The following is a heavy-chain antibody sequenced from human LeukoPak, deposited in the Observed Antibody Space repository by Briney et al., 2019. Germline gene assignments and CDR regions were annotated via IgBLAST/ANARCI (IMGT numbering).Heavy chain of an antibody. D-gene: IGHD4/OR15-4a*01. CDR2: ISGSVDNT. CDR3: ARRAGAYSRPYDY. Sequence: GGTLRLSCAASGFTFSSYGMSWVRQAPGKGLEWVSTISGSVDNTYYADSVKGRFTISRDNSKNTLYLQMNSLRAEDTAVYYCARRAGAYSRPYDYWGQGTLVTVSS. CDR1: GFTFSSYG. V-gene: IGHV3-23*01. J-gene: IGHJ4*02.